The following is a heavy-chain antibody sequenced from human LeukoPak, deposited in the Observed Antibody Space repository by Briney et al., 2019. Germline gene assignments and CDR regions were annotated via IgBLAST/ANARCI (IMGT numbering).Heavy chain of an antibody. V-gene: IGHV3-21*01. CDR2: ISSSSSYI. D-gene: IGHD5-12*01. J-gene: IGHJ4*02. CDR1: GFTFSSYS. Sequence: GGSLRLSCAASGFTFSSYSMNWVRQAPGKGLEWVSSISSSSSYICYADSVKGRFTISRDNAKNSLYLQMNSLRAEDTAVYYCARGSVAIYWGQGTLVTVSS. CDR3: ARGSVAIY.